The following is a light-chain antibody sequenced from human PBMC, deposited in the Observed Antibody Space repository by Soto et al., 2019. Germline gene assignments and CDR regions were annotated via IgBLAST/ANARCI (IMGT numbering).Light chain of an antibody. CDR1: SSNIGNNY. Sequence: SVLTQPPSVSAAPGQKVTISCSGSSSNIGNNYVSWYQQLPGTAPKLLIYENNKRPSGIPDRFSGSKSGTSATLGITGLQTGDEADYYCGPWDSSLSAYVFGSGTKVTVL. J-gene: IGLJ1*01. CDR3: GPWDSSLSAYV. CDR2: ENN. V-gene: IGLV1-51*01.